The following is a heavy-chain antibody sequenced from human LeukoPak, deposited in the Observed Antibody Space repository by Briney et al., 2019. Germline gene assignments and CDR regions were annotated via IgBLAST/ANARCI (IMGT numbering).Heavy chain of an antibody. CDR1: GGSVSSGSYY. Sequence: PSETLSLTCTVSGGSVSSGSYYWSWIRQPPGKGLEWIGYIYYSGSTNYNPSLKSRVTISVDTSKNQFSLKLSSVTAADTAVYFCARAAYCGGDCYYYFDYWGQGTLVTVSS. CDR3: ARAAYCGGDCYYYFDY. V-gene: IGHV4-61*01. CDR2: IYYSGST. J-gene: IGHJ4*02. D-gene: IGHD2-21*02.